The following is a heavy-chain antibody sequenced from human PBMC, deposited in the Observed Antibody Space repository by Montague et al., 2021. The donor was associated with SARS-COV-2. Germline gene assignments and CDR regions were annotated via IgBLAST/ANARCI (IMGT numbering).Heavy chain of an antibody. CDR2: IYNGGIT. CDR3: ATRTRYPQNDFGF. V-gene: IGHV4-39*01. D-gene: IGHD2-15*01. Sequence: SETLSLTCTVSGDSIRNSDYSWGWVRQPPGKGLEWIGNIYNGGITFYNPSLKSRVTIFVDTSKNQFSLKLSSVTAADTAVYYCATRTRYPQNDFGFWGQGTLVTVSS. J-gene: IGHJ4*02. CDR1: GDSIRNSDYS.